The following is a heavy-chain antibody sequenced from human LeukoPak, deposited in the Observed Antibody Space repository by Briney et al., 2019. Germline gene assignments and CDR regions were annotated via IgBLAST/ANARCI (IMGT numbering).Heavy chain of an antibody. J-gene: IGHJ4*02. V-gene: IGHV3-11*04. CDR2: LSSSGSTI. Sequence: GGSLRLSCAASGFTFSDYYMSWIRQAPGKGLEWVSYLSSSGSTIYYADSVKGRFNISRDNAQNSLYLQLKSLRAEDTAVYYCARSHYDFWSGYPLNFDYWGQGTLVTVSS. CDR1: GFTFSDYY. CDR3: ARSHYDFWSGYPLNFDY. D-gene: IGHD3-3*01.